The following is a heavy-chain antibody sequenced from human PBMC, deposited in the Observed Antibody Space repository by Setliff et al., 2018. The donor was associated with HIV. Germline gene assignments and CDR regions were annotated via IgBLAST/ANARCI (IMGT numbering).Heavy chain of an antibody. CDR3: ARAPGGSYYDSSGYYLYYYYYYMDV. Sequence: PSETLSLTCIASGGSISSYYWSWIRQPPGKGLEWIGYIYTSGSTNYNPSLKSRVTISVDTSKNQFSLKLSSVTAADTAVYYCARAPGGSYYDSSGYYLYYYYYYMDVWGKGTTVTVSS. CDR2: IYTSGST. CDR1: GGSISSYY. V-gene: IGHV4-4*08. J-gene: IGHJ6*03. D-gene: IGHD3-22*01.